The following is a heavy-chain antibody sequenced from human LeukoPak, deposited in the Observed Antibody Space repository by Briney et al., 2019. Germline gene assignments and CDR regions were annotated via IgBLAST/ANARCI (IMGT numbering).Heavy chain of an antibody. D-gene: IGHD3-3*01. J-gene: IGHJ6*03. V-gene: IGHV1-2*02. CDR3: ARSDADYYDFWSGYYENYYYYYMDV. Sequence: ASVKVSCKASGYTFSGYYIHWVRQAPGQGLEWMGWINPNSGGTNYAQKFQGRVTMTRDTTISTAYMELSRLRSDDTAVYYCARSDADYYDFWSGYYENYYYYYMDVWGKGTTVTVSS. CDR1: GYTFSGYY. CDR2: INPNSGGT.